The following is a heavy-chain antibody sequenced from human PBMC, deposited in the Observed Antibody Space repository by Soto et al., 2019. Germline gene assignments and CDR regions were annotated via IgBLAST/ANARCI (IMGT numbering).Heavy chain of an antibody. CDR2: ISYDGSNK. V-gene: IGHV3-30*18. J-gene: IGHJ3*02. D-gene: IGHD3-22*01. CDR1: GFTFSSYG. Sequence: GGSLRLSCAASGFTFSSYGMHWVRQAPGKGLEWVAVISYDGSNKYYADSVKGRFTISRDNSKNTLYLQMNSLRAEDTAVYYCAKEWGLTRIYYYDSSAPTDIWGQGTMVTVSS. CDR3: AKEWGLTRIYYYDSSAPTDI.